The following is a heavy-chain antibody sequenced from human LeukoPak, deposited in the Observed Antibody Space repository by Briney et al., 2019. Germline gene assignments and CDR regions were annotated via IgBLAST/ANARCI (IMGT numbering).Heavy chain of an antibody. CDR3: ASSRGLRYFDWLLYGGSHYGMDV. CDR2: ITPIFGST. V-gene: IGHV1-69*06. CDR1: GGSLISYS. J-gene: IGHJ6*04. D-gene: IGHD3-9*01. Sequence: SVKVSCKASGGSLISYSISWVRQAPGQGLEWMGGITPIFGSTDYAQKFQGRVTMTADKSTNTAYMELSSLRSEDTAVYYCASSRGLRYFDWLLYGGSHYGMDVWGKGTTVTVSS.